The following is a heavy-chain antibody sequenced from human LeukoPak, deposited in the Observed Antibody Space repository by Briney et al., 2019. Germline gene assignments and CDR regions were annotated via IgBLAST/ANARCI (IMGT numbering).Heavy chain of an antibody. Sequence: SQTLSLTCTVSAGSISSSSSYWGWIRQPPGKGLEWIGSIYYSGSIYYNLSLKSPLTMSVDTSKVQFSLMLSSVTAADTAVYYCARHGYIWGEKREIDYWGQGTLVTVSS. D-gene: IGHD3-16*01. V-gene: IGHV4-39*01. CDR3: ARHGYIWGEKREIDY. J-gene: IGHJ4*02. CDR1: AGSISSSSSY. CDR2: IYYSGSI.